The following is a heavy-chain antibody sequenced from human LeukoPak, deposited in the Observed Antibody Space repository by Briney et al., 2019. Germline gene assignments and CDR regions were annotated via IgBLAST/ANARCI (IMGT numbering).Heavy chain of an antibody. Sequence: GSLELSCAASGFHFSRYAMGWGRPAPGKGREWVSAISGSGGSTYYADSVQGRFTISRDNSKNTLYLQMNSLRAEDTAVYYCAKPSHGSGSYYPTYFDYWGQGTLVTVSS. J-gene: IGHJ4*02. CDR1: GFHFSRYA. CDR2: ISGSGGST. CDR3: AKPSHGSGSYYPTYFDY. V-gene: IGHV3-23*01. D-gene: IGHD3-10*01.